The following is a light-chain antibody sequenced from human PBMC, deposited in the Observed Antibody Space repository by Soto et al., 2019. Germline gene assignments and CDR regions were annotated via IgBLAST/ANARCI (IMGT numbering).Light chain of an antibody. J-gene: IGLJ3*02. CDR1: SANIGSNF. V-gene: IGLV1-47*01. CDR2: RNT. Sequence: QSVLTQPPSVSGTPGQKITISCSGSSANIGSNFVYWYQQLPGAAPKLLIYRNTQRPSGVPDRFSGSKSGTSASLDISGLRSEDEADYYCSSWDDSLGGRVFGGGTKLTVL. CDR3: SSWDDSLGGRV.